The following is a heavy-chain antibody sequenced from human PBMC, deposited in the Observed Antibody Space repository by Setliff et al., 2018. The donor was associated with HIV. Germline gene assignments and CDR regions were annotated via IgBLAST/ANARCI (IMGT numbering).Heavy chain of an antibody. CDR3: ARDAGRSWEVGFWYFDL. CDR1: GDSIDSPHC. D-gene: IGHD6-13*01. V-gene: IGHV4-4*02. CDR2: VCQRGGI. J-gene: IGHJ2*01. Sequence: PSETLSLTCTVSGDSIDSPHCWSWVRQSLEKGLEWIGEVCQRGGINYYPFFWSRAIISMDKPRSYFSLRLTSVTAADTAVYYCARDAGRSWEVGFWYFDLWGRGSLVTVSS.